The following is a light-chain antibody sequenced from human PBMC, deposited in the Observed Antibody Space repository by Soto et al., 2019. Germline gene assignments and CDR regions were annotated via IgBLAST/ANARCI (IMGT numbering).Light chain of an antibody. V-gene: IGKV3-15*01. CDR2: GAS. Sequence: EIILTQSPDTLSLSPGERATLSCRASQTVSSNYLAWCQQRPGQAPRLLIYGASTRASGIPARFSGSGSGTEFTLTIGSLQSEDFAVYYCQQYSSSPSFGQGTRLEIK. J-gene: IGKJ5*01. CDR1: QTVSSN. CDR3: QQYSSSPS.